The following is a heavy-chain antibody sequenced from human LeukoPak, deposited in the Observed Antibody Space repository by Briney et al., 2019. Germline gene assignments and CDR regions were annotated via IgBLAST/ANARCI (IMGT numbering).Heavy chain of an antibody. CDR2: ISGSGGST. D-gene: IGHD3-22*01. J-gene: IGHJ4*02. Sequence: GGSLRLSCADSGFTVSGDNMSWVRQAPGKGLEWVSAISGSGGSTYYADSVKGRFTISRDNSKNTLYLQMNSLRAEDTAVYYCAKDPRITMIVVVTTNRNYFDYWGQGTLVTVSS. V-gene: IGHV3-23*01. CDR3: AKDPRITMIVVVTTNRNYFDY. CDR1: GFTVSGDN.